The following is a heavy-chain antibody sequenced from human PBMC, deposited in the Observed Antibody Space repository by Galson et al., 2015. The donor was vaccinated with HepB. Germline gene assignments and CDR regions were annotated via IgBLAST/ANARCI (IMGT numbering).Heavy chain of an antibody. CDR3: ARDLGNAFDI. CDR2: ISSSGSYT. J-gene: IGHJ3*02. CDR1: GFTFSDYY. Sequence: SLRLSCAASGFTFSDYYMSWIRQAPGKGLEGVSYISSSGSYTNYADSVKGRFTISRDNAKNSLYLQMNSLRAEDTAVYYCARDLGNAFDIWGQGTMVTVSS. V-gene: IGHV3-11*06.